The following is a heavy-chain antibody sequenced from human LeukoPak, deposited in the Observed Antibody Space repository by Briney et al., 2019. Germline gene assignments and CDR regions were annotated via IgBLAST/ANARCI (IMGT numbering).Heavy chain of an antibody. V-gene: IGHV1-69*04. CDR3: ARASPRPGYCSGGSCYPYHFDY. CDR2: IIPILGIA. CDR1: GYTFGRYA. J-gene: IGHJ4*02. Sequence: GASVKVSCKASGYTFGRYAISWVRQAPGQGLEWMGRIIPILGIANYAQKFQGRVTITADKSTSTAYMELSSLRSEDTAVYYCARASPRPGYCSGGSCYPYHFDYWGQGTLVTVSS. D-gene: IGHD2-15*01.